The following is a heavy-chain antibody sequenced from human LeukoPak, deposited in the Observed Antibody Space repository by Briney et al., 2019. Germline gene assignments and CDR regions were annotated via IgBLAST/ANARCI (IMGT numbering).Heavy chain of an antibody. Sequence: SETLSLTCAVYGGSFSGYYWSWIRQPPGKGLEWIGEVNHSGTTNYNPSLKSRVTISVDKSKMQFSLKLTSVTAADTAVYYCARTPQGDDNGDYAADYWGQGTQVTVSS. CDR3: ARTPQGDDNGDYAADY. D-gene: IGHD4-17*01. CDR1: GGSFSGYY. V-gene: IGHV4-34*01. CDR2: VNHSGTT. J-gene: IGHJ4*02.